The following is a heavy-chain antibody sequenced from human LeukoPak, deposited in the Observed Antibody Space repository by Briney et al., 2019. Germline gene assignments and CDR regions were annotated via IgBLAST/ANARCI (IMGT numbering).Heavy chain of an antibody. V-gene: IGHV3-9*01. D-gene: IGHD1-26*01. CDR2: ISWNSGSI. CDR3: AKALVGATFYYYGMDV. J-gene: IGHJ6*02. CDR1: GFTFDDYA. Sequence: GGSLRLSCAASGFTFDDYAMHWVRQAPGKGLEWVSGISWNSGSIGYADSVKGRFTISRDNAKNSLYLQMNSLRAEDTALYYCAKALVGATFYYYGMDVWGQGTTVTVSS.